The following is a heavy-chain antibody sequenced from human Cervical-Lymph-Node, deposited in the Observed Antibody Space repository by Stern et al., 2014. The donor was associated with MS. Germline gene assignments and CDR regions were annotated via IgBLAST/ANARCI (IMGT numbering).Heavy chain of an antibody. CDR1: GYTFINYD. D-gene: IGHD3-16*01. CDR3: VRGGLSYGYGLDA. CDR2: MNPNNANT. J-gene: IGHJ6*02. Sequence: VQLVQSGSQVRKPGASVKVSCQASGYTFINYDIFWVRQATGQGLEWMGWMNPNNANTGHAQKFQGRVTMTRKTSISTAYMELSGLRSDDTAVYYCVRGGLSYGYGLDAWGQGTAVIVSS. V-gene: IGHV1-8*01.